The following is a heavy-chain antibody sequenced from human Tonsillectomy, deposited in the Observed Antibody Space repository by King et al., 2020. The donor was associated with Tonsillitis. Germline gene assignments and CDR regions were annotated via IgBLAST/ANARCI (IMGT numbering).Heavy chain of an antibody. CDR1: GFPFSSYS. V-gene: IGHV3-21*01. Sequence: VQLVESGGGLVKPGGSLRLSCAASGFPFSSYSMNWVRQAPGKGLEWVSCISSSSRYIYYADSVKGRFTISRDNAKNSLYLQMNSLRAEDTAVYYCARAPYDYFWGSYQVRYFDYWGQGTLVTVSS. D-gene: IGHD3-16*02. CDR2: ISSSSRYI. J-gene: IGHJ4*02. CDR3: ARAPYDYFWGSYQVRYFDY.